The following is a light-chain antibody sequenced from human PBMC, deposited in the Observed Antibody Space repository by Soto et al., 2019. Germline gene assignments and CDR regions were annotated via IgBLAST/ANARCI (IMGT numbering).Light chain of an antibody. CDR3: SSYTSSSVYV. J-gene: IGLJ1*01. CDR2: DVS. Sequence: SALPQPASVSGSPGQSITISCTGTSSDVGDYNYVSWYQQHPGKAPKLMIYDVSNRPSGVSNRFSGSKSGNTASLTISGLQAEDEADYYCSSYTSSSVYVFGTGTKVTVL. CDR1: SSDVGDYNY. V-gene: IGLV2-14*01.